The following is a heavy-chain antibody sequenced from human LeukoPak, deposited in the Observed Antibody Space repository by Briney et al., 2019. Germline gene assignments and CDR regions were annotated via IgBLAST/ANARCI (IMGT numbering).Heavy chain of an antibody. V-gene: IGHV3-9*01. CDR2: IRWNSGSI. Sequence: QAGGSLRLPCAASGFTFDDYAMHWVRPAPGKGLEWVSGIRWNSGSIGYADSVKGRFTISRDNAKNSLYLQMNSLRAEDTALYYCAKDMPTDYYYGMDVWGQGTTVTVSS. CDR1: GFTFDDYA. D-gene: IGHD4-17*01. J-gene: IGHJ6*02. CDR3: AKDMPTDYYYGMDV.